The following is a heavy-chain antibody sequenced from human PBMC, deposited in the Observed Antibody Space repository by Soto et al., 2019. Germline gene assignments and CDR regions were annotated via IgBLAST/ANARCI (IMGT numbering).Heavy chain of an antibody. CDR2: IIPIFGTA. CDR3: ARGNKDDGDSEMGWFDP. D-gene: IGHD4-17*01. V-gene: IGHV1-69*01. Sequence: QVQLVQSGAEVKKPGSSVKVSCKASGGTFSSYAISWVRQAPGQGLEWMGGIIPIFGTANYAQKFQGRVTITADESTSTAYMELSSLRSEDTAVYYCARGNKDDGDSEMGWFDPWGQGSLVTVSS. J-gene: IGHJ5*02. CDR1: GGTFSSYA.